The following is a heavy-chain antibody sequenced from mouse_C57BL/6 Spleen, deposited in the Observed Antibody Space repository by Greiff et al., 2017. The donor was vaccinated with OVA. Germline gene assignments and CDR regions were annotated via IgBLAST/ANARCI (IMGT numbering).Heavy chain of an antibody. CDR1: GYTFTDYN. J-gene: IGHJ4*01. D-gene: IGHD1-1*02. Sequence: EVQGVESGPELVKPGASVKIPCKASGYTFTDYNMDWVKQSHGKSLEWIGDINPNNGGTIYNQKFKGKATLTVDKSSSTAYMELRSLTSEDTAVYYCAIPGVADYAMDYWGQGTSVTVSS. CDR3: AIPGVADYAMDY. V-gene: IGHV1-18*01. CDR2: INPNNGGT.